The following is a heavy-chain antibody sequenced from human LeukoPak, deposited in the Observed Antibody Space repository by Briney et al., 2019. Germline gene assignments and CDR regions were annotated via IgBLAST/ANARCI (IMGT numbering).Heavy chain of an antibody. V-gene: IGHV5-51*01. D-gene: IGHD6-13*01. CDR1: GYSFTSYW. CDR2: IYPGDSDT. J-gene: IGHJ3*02. Sequence: GESLKISCKGSGYSFTSYWIGWVRQMPGKGLEWMGIIYPGDSDTRYSPSFQGQVTISADKSISTAYLQWSSLKASDTAMYYCARHRSSWYRDDAFDTWGQGTMVTVSS. CDR3: ARHRSSWYRDDAFDT.